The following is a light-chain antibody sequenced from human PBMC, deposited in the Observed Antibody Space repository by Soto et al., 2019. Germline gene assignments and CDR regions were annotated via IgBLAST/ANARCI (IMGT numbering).Light chain of an antibody. Sequence: QSVLTQPPSASASLGASVTLTCTLSSGYSNYKVDWYQQRPGKGPRFVMRVGTGGIVGSKGDGIPDSFSVLGSGLNRYLTIKNIQEEDESDYHCGADHGSGSNVVVFGGGTKVTVL. J-gene: IGLJ2*01. CDR1: SGYSNYK. CDR3: GADHGSGSNVVV. CDR2: VGTGGIVG. V-gene: IGLV9-49*01.